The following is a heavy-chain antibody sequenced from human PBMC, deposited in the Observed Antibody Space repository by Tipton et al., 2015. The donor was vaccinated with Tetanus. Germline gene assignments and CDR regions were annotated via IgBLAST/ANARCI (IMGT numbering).Heavy chain of an antibody. CDR3: ARDYFHSGSYYYVDF. CDR2: ISPLNGNT. V-gene: IGHV1-18*01. J-gene: IGHJ4*02. CDR1: GYTFTKYG. D-gene: IGHD3-10*01. Sequence: QSGAEVKKPGASVKVSCKASGYTFTKYGITWVRRAPGQGLQRMGWISPLNGNTNYAQNLQGRVTMTTDTSTTTAYMELRSLTSDDTAVYYCARDYFHSGSYYYVDFWCQGTLVTVSS.